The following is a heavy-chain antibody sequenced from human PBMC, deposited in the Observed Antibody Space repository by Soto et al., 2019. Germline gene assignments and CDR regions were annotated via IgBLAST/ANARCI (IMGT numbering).Heavy chain of an antibody. Sequence: GGSLRLSCAASGFTFSNYALHWVRQAPGKGLEWVAVISDDGSNKYYADSVKGRFTISRDNSKNTLYLQMNSLRAEDTAVYYCARDRFASSWSYFDYWGQGTPVTVSS. CDR2: ISDDGSNK. V-gene: IGHV3-30-3*01. J-gene: IGHJ4*02. D-gene: IGHD6-13*01. CDR3: ARDRFASSWSYFDY. CDR1: GFTFSNYA.